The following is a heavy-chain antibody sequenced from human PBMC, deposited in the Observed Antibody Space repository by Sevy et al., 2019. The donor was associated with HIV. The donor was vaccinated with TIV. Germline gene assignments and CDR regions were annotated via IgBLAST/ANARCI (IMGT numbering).Heavy chain of an antibody. D-gene: IGHD2-15*01. CDR2: ITGSSTYT. CDR1: GFTFNNFM. Sequence: GGSLRLSCAASGFTFNNFMMNWVRRAPGKGLEWVSSITGSSTYTYYADSVKGRFTISRDNAKNSLYLQMNTLRAEDTSVYYCARTNGGWWDALDMWDQGTMVTVSS. CDR3: ARTNGGWWDALDM. V-gene: IGHV3-21*01. J-gene: IGHJ3*02.